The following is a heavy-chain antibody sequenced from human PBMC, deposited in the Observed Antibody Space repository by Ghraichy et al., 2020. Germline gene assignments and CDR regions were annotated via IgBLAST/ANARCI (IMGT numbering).Heavy chain of an antibody. D-gene: IGHD1-26*01. CDR2: MNPKSGNT. CDR3: ARDVVVGGGDAFDI. CDR1: GYTFTSYD. J-gene: IGHJ3*02. V-gene: IGHV1-8*01. Sequence: ASVKVSCKASGYTFTSYDINWVRQATGQGLEWMGWMNPKSGNTGYAQKFQGRVTMTRNTSISTAYMELSSLRSEDTAVYYCARDVVVGGGDAFDIWGQGTMVTVSS.